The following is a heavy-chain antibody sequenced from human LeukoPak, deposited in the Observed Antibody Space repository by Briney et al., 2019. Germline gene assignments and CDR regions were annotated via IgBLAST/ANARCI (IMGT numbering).Heavy chain of an antibody. J-gene: IGHJ4*02. CDR2: ISWNSGSI. D-gene: IGHD5-18*01. V-gene: IGHV3-9*01. CDR1: GFTFDDYA. Sequence: PGGSLRLSCAASGFTFDDYAMHWVRQAPGKGLEWVSGISWNSGSIGYADSVKGRFTISRDNAKNSLYLQMNSLRAEDTVLYYCAKVYSYGLAAYFDYWGQGTLVTVSS. CDR3: AKVYSYGLAAYFDY.